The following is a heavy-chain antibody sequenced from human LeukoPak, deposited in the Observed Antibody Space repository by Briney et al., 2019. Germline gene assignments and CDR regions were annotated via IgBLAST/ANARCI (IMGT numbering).Heavy chain of an antibody. V-gene: IGHV3-21*01. CDR3: ARDRGIGSSSWYPLDY. Sequence: GGSLRLSCAASGFTFSSYSMNWVRQAPGKGLEWVSSISSSYIYYADSVKGRFTISRDNAKNSLYLQMNSLRAEDTAGYYCARDRGIGSSSWYPLDYWGQGTLVTVSS. D-gene: IGHD6-13*01. J-gene: IGHJ4*02. CDR2: ISSSYI. CDR1: GFTFSSYS.